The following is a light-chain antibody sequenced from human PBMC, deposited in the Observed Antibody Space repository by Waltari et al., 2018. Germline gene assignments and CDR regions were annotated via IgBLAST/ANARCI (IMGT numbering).Light chain of an antibody. CDR1: SSTCGAGYD. Sequence: SALTQPPSMSGAPGQKVTIPCTGGSSTCGAGYDVHWYQQFPGPAPKLLIFGNTNRPSGLPGRFSGARSGTSASLAIAGLQSEDEAVYYCQSYDSSLSASVFGGGTKLTVL. V-gene: IGLV1-40*01. J-gene: IGLJ3*02. CDR2: GNT. CDR3: QSYDSSLSASV.